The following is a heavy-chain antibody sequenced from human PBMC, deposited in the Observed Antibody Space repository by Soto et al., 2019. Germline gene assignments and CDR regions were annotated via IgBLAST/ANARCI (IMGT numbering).Heavy chain of an antibody. CDR1: GGSFREYY. CDR2: INQSGTT. CDR3: ARDIITVIGGEIYYYFGMDV. J-gene: IGHJ6*02. Sequence: XGTLTLTCAVNGGSFREYYWSWLRQPPGKGLEWIGEINQSGTTHYNPSLKRRINISIDTSKNQFSLNLTSVTAADTATYYCARDIITVIGGEIYYYFGMDVWGQGTTVTVSS. D-gene: IGHD3-10*01. V-gene: IGHV4-34*01.